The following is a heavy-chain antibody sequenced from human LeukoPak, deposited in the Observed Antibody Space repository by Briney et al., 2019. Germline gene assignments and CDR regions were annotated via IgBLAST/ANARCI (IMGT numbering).Heavy chain of an antibody. J-gene: IGHJ2*01. V-gene: IGHV3-53*01. Sequence: GGALRLSCAASGFTVSSNYMSWVRQAPGKGVEWVSVIYSGGSTYYADSVKGRFTISIDNSKNTLYLQMNSLRAEDTAVYYCARSGTKDWYFDLWGRGTLVTVSS. CDR1: GFTVSSNY. CDR3: ARSGTKDWYFDL. CDR2: IYSGGST. D-gene: IGHD1-14*01.